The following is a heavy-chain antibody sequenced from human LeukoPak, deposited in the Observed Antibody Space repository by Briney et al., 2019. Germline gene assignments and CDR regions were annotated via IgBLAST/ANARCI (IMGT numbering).Heavy chain of an antibody. J-gene: IGHJ5*02. CDR2: IIPIFGTA. CDR3: ARAPYYYDSSGYYPNWFDP. D-gene: IGHD3-22*01. V-gene: IGHV1-69*06. Sequence: ASVKVSCKASGGTFSSYAISWVRQAPGQGLEWMGGIIPIFGTANYAQKFQGRVTITADKSTSTAYMELSSLRSEDTAVYYCARAPYYYDSSGYYPNWFDPWGQGTLVTVSS. CDR1: GGTFSSYA.